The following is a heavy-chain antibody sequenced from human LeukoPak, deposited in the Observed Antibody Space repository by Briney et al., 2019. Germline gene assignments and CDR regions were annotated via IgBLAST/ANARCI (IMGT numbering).Heavy chain of an antibody. CDR1: GGSISSSNW. D-gene: IGHD3-9*01. CDR2: IYHSGST. CDR3: ARPHSTFFDQDAAYYFDY. Sequence: PSETLSLTCAVSGGSISSSNWWSWVRQPPGKGLEWIGEIYHSGSTNYNPSLKSRVTMSVDTSKNQFSLKLSSVTAADTAVYYCARPHSTFFDQDAAYYFDYWGQGTLVTVSS. V-gene: IGHV4-4*02. J-gene: IGHJ4*02.